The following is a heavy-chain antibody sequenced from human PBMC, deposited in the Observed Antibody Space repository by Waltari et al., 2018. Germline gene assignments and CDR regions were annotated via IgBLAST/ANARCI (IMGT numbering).Heavy chain of an antibody. CDR3: SKRLDI. CDR2: INQDGGEK. V-gene: IGHV3-7*01. J-gene: IGHJ3*02. CDR1: GFIFSTEW. Sequence: EVQLVESGGGLVQPGGSLRISCEASGFIFSTEWMDWVRQAPGKGLQWVANINQDGGEKYYLDSVKGRFTISRDNAKKSVYLEMNSLRAEDTAIYYCSKRLDIWGRGTMVAVSS.